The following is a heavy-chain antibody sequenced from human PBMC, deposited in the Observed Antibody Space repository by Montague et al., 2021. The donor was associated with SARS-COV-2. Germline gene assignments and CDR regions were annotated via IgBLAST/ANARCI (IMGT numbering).Heavy chain of an antibody. CDR2: KYYSGST. CDR1: GASISSRSYY. V-gene: IGHV4-39*01. Sequence: SETLSLTCTVSGASISSRSYYWGWIRQPPGKGLEWIGFKYYSGSTYYNPTLKSRVTISVDTSKHQFSLKLSSVTAADTAVYYCATLPSSITLFGVVQGYYLDDWGQGTLVTVSS. J-gene: IGHJ4*02. D-gene: IGHD3-3*01. CDR3: ATLPSSITLFGVVQGYYLDD.